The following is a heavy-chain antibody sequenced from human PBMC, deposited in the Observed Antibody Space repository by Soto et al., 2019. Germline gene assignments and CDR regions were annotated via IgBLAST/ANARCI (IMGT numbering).Heavy chain of an antibody. J-gene: IGHJ4*02. CDR1: GFTFSKYG. Sequence: VQLVESGGGMVQPGTSLRLSCAAFGFTFSKYGMHWVRQAPGKGLEWVALIWNDGIRKVYVDSVKGRFTISRDNSKNTLDLQMNNLRDEDTAVYYCARDDDNDANALDYWGPGTLVTVSS. V-gene: IGHV3-33*01. CDR2: IWNDGIRK. CDR3: ARDDDNDANALDY.